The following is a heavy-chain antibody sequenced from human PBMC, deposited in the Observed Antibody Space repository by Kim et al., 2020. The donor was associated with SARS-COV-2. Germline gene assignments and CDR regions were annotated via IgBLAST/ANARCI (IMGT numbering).Heavy chain of an antibody. V-gene: IGHV3-15*01. Sequence: AAPVKGRFILSRDDSRNTLYLQMNSLGTEDTAVYYCTTGDMKAGATSLFDYWGQGTLVTVSS. J-gene: IGHJ4*02. CDR3: TTGDMKAGATSLFDY. D-gene: IGHD1-26*01.